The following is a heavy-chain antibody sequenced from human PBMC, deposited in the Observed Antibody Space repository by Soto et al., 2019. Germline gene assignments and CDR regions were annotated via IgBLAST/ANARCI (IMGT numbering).Heavy chain of an antibody. J-gene: IGHJ6*02. V-gene: IGHV4-39*01. D-gene: IGHD5-18*01. CDR2: IYYSGST. Sequence: EILSLTCTVSGGSISSSSYYWVWIRQPPWKGLEWIGSIYYSGSTYYNPSLKSRVTISVDTSKNQFSLKLSSVTAADTAVYYCARRRLVDTAMYYYYYGMDVWGQGTTVTVSS. CDR1: GGSISSSSYY. CDR3: ARRRLVDTAMYYYYYGMDV.